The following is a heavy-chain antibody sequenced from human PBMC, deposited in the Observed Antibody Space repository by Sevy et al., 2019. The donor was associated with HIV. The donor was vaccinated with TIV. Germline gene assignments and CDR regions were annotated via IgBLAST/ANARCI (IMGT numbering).Heavy chain of an antibody. Sequence: ASVKVSCKASGRTFRNYALSWVRQAPGQGLEWMGGIIPMFETANYVQTFQGRVTITADESTNTAYMELSSLRSEDTAIYYCARSISWYDSFDSWGQGTLVTVSS. CDR2: IIPMFETA. V-gene: IGHV1-69*13. J-gene: IGHJ4*02. CDR3: ARSISWYDSFDS. D-gene: IGHD6-13*01. CDR1: GRTFRNYA.